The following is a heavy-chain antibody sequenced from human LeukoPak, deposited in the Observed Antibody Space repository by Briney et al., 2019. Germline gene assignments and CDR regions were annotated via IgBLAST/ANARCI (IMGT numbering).Heavy chain of an antibody. CDR1: GFSLSNARMG. V-gene: IGHV2-26*01. Sequence: SGPVLVKPTETLTLTCTVSGFSLSNARMGVSWIRQPPGKALEWLAHIFSNDEKSYSTSLKSRLTISKDTSKSQVVLTMTNMDPVDTATYYCARSIYEVLRFLEWPYYFDYWGQGTLVTVSS. CDR2: IFSNDEK. D-gene: IGHD3-3*01. J-gene: IGHJ4*02. CDR3: ARSIYEVLRFLEWPYYFDY.